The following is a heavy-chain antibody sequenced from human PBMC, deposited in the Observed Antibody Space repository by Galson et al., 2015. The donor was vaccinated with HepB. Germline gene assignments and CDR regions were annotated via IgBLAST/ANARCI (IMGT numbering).Heavy chain of an antibody. CDR3: AKEWIVVVPAAILDP. D-gene: IGHD2-2*01. J-gene: IGHJ5*02. CDR1: GFTFSSSG. CDR2: ISYDGSNN. V-gene: IGHV3-30*18. Sequence: SLRLSCAASGFTFSSSGMHWVRYAAGKGLERVAVISYDGSNNYYADSAKGRFTISRDNSKNTLYLQMNSLRAEDTAVYYCAKEWIVVVPAAILDPWGQGTLVTVSS.